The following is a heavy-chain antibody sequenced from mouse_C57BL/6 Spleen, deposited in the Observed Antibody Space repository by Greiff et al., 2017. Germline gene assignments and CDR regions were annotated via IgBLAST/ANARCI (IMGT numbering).Heavy chain of an antibody. CDR1: GYTFTSYW. Sequence: QVQLQQPGAELVRPGSSVKLSCKASGYTFTSYWMHWVKQRPIQGLEWIGNIDPSDSETQYNQKFKDKATLTVDKSSSTAYMQLSSRTSEDSAVYYCARWLDYYGSSYGWYFDVWGTGTTVTVSS. CDR2: IDPSDSET. CDR3: ARWLDYYGSSYGWYFDV. D-gene: IGHD1-1*01. V-gene: IGHV1-52*01. J-gene: IGHJ1*03.